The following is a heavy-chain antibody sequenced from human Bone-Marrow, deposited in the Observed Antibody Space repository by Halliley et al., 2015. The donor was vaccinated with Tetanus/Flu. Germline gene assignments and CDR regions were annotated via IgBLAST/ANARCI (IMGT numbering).Heavy chain of an antibody. D-gene: IGHD6-19*01. Sequence: EWVGFVYPINSDPRYAPSFPGPVTTSADRSIGTASLQWSSLKASDTAIYYCARRGLYSSGWYDYWGQGTLVTVSS. CDR3: ARRGLYSSGWYDY. V-gene: IGHV5-51*01. J-gene: IGHJ4*02. CDR2: VYPINSDP.